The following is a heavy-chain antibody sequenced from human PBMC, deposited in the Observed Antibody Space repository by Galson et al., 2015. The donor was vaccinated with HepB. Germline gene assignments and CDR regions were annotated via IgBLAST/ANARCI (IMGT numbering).Heavy chain of an antibody. CDR3: ARDPGGPDLHMTTVP. J-gene: IGHJ4*02. CDR2: IIPIFGTA. D-gene: IGHD4-17*01. CDR1: GGTFSSYA. V-gene: IGHV1-69*13. Sequence: SVKVSCKASGGTFSSYAISWVRQAPGQGLEWMGGIIPIFGTANYAQKFQGRVTITADESTSTAYMGLSSLRSEDTAVYYCARDPGGPDLHMTTVPWGQGTLVTVSS.